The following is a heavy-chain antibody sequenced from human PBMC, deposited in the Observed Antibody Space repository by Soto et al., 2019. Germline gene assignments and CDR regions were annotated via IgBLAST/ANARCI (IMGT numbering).Heavy chain of an antibody. CDR1: GFTFSSRW. CDR3: AKRSSSSTFDY. J-gene: IGHJ4*02. V-gene: IGHV3-7*02. Sequence: PGGSLRLSCEASGFTFSSRWMTWVRQGPGKGLEWVANIKQDENGKDYVDSVKGRFTISRDNAKNSLYLQMNSLRAEDTAVYYCAKRSSSSTFDYWGQGTLVTVSS. D-gene: IGHD6-6*01. CDR2: IKQDENGK.